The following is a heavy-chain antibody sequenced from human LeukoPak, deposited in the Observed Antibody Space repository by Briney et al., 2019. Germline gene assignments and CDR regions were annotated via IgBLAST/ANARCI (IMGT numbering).Heavy chain of an antibody. J-gene: IGHJ4*02. CDR2: ISGSGGST. V-gene: IGHV3-43*02. D-gene: IGHD3-22*01. Sequence: GGSLRLSCAASGFTFAGYAMTWVRQAPGKGLEWVSLISGSGGSTYYADVVKGRFTISRDNSKNSLYLQMNSLRTEDTALYYCAKVLGYYDSSGYYQEGGFDYWGQGTLVTVSS. CDR3: AKVLGYYDSSGYYQEGGFDY. CDR1: GFTFAGYA.